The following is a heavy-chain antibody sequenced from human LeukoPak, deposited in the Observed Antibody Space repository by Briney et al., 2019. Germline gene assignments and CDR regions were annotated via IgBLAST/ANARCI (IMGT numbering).Heavy chain of an antibody. CDR1: GYTFATYG. D-gene: IGHD2-2*01. CDR3: ARRSGYCSSTSCSPGDY. CDR2: ISAYNGNT. Sequence: ASVKVSCKASGYTFATYGISWVRQAPGQGLEWMGWISAYNGNTNYAQKLQGRVTMTTDTSTSTAYMELRSLRFDDTAMYYCARRSGYCSSTSCSPGDYWGQGTLVTVSS. J-gene: IGHJ4*02. V-gene: IGHV1-18*01.